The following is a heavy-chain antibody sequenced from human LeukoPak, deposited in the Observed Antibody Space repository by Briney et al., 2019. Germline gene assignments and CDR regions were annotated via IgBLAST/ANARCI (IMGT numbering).Heavy chain of an antibody. D-gene: IGHD5-24*01. CDR2: INTNTGNP. CDR3: ARDMQRFELQPFDY. J-gene: IGHJ4*02. V-gene: IGHV7-4-1*02. Sequence: GASVKVSCKASGYIFTNYDIHWVRQTPEQGLEWMGWINTNTGNPTYAQGFTGRFVFSLDTSVSTAYLQISSLKAEDTAVYYCARDMQRFELQPFDYWGQGTLVTVSS. CDR1: GYIFTNYD.